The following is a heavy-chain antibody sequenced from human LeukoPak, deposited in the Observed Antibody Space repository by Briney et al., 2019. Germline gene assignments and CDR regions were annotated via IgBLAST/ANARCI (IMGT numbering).Heavy chain of an antibody. CDR1: GFTFSSYS. CDR2: ISSSSSYI. CDR3: AKDIVKDYDILTGYYPFDY. J-gene: IGHJ4*02. Sequence: PGGSLRLSCAASGFTFSSYSMNWVRQAPGKGLEWVSSISSSSSYIYYADSVKGRFTISRDNAKNSLYLQMNSLRTEDTALYYCAKDIVKDYDILTGYYPFDYWGQGTLVTVSS. V-gene: IGHV3-21*04. D-gene: IGHD3-9*01.